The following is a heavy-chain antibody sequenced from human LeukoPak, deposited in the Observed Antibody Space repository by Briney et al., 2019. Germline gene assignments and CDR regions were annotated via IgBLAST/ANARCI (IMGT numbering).Heavy chain of an antibody. V-gene: IGHV3-21*01. J-gene: IGHJ2*01. Sequence: GGSLRLSCAASGFTFSSYGMNWVRQAPGKGLEWVSSISTSSGYIYYADSLEGRFTISRDNAQNSLYLQMNSLRAEDTAVYYCASIAAAGAWYFDLWGRGTLVTVSS. CDR3: ASIAAAGAWYFDL. CDR2: ISTSSGYI. CDR1: GFTFSSYG. D-gene: IGHD6-13*01.